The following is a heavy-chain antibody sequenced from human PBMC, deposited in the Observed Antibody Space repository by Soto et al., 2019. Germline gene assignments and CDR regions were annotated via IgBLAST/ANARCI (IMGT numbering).Heavy chain of an antibody. V-gene: IGHV3-33*01. CDR1: GFTFSSYG. CDR3: ARDPAYYDFWSGTSYYYYGMDV. Sequence: QVQLVESGGGVVQPGRSLRLSCAASGFTFSSYGMHWVRQAPGKGREWVAVIWYDGSNKYYADSVKGRFTISRDNSKNTLYLQMNSLRAEDTAVYYCARDPAYYDFWSGTSYYYYGMDVWGQGTTVTVSS. J-gene: IGHJ6*02. CDR2: IWYDGSNK. D-gene: IGHD3-3*01.